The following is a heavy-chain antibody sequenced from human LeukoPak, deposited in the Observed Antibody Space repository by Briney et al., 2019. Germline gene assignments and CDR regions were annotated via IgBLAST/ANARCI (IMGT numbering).Heavy chain of an antibody. CDR1: GYTFTSYD. J-gene: IGHJ6*03. D-gene: IGHD3-3*01. CDR3: ARGPHSFDFWRAIISHYYMDV. Sequence: VASVKVSCKASGYTFTSYDINWVRQATGQGLEWMGWMNPNRGNTGYAQKFQGRVTMTRNTSISTAYMELSSLRSEDTAVYYCARGPHSFDFWRAIISHYYMDVWGKGTTVTVSS. CDR2: MNPNRGNT. V-gene: IGHV1-8*01.